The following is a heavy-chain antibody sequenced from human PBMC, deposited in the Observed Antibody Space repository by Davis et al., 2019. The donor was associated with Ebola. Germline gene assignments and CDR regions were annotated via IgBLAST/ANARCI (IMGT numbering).Heavy chain of an antibody. Sequence: GESLKISCAASGFTFTTYSMNWVRQAPGKGLEWVSSITTRGYYIYYADSVKGRFTISRGDAENALYLQMNSLRAEDTAVYYCAKRLTIFGVVIISDGMDVWGQGTTVTVSS. V-gene: IGHV3-21*01. CDR3: AKRLTIFGVVIISDGMDV. CDR1: GFTFTTYS. D-gene: IGHD3-3*01. CDR2: ITTRGYYI. J-gene: IGHJ6*02.